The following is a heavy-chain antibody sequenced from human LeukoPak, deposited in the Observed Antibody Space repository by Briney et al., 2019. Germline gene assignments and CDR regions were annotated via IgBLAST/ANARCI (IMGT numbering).Heavy chain of an antibody. Sequence: PGGSLRLSCAASGFTFSSYAMSWVRQAPGKGLEWVSAISGSGGSTYYADSVKGRFTISRDNSKNTLYLQMNSLRAEDTAVYYCAKVYKWWLVHMGVGTSHAFDIWGQGTMVTVSS. D-gene: IGHD6-19*01. J-gene: IGHJ3*02. CDR1: GFTFSSYA. CDR3: AKVYKWWLVHMGVGTSHAFDI. V-gene: IGHV3-23*01. CDR2: ISGSGGST.